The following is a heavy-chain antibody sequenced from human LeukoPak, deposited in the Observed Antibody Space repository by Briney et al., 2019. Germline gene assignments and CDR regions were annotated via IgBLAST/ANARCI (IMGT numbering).Heavy chain of an antibody. J-gene: IGHJ4*02. Sequence: PGGSLRLCCAASGFTFHNYAIHWVRQAPGKGLEWVSLTSGDGITTYFADSVKGRFTISRDNSKSSLFLQMNSLRTEDTALYYCARDHVYGGADYWGQGTLVTVSS. V-gene: IGHV3-43*02. CDR3: ARDHVYGGADY. CDR1: GFTFHNYA. CDR2: TSGDGITT. D-gene: IGHD5/OR15-5a*01.